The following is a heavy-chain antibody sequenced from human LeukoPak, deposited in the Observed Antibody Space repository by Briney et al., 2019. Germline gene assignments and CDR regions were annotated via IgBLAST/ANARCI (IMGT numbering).Heavy chain of an antibody. Sequence: SVTVSCKASGYTFSSYDINWGRQAPGQGIEWMGWMSPNSGNTGYAQKFQGRVTMTRNTSISTAYMELSSLRSEDTAVYYCARGRHNNCWGQGKMVTVSS. CDR1: GYTFSSYD. CDR2: MSPNSGNT. D-gene: IGHD1-20*01. CDR3: ARGRHNNC. J-gene: IGHJ3*01. V-gene: IGHV1-8*01.